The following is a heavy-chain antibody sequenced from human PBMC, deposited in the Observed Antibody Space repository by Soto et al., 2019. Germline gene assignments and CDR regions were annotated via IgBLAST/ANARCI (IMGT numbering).Heavy chain of an antibody. J-gene: IGHJ3*02. CDR2: ISAYNGNT. CDR1: GYTFTSSG. D-gene: IGHD3-10*01. V-gene: IGHV1-18*01. Sequence: ASVKVSCNASGYTFTSSGISWVRQAPGQGLEWMGWISAYNGNTNYGQKLQGRDTMTTDTSTSKAYMELRSLRSDDTAVYSCAGDSGGELRSFGIGGKVTRVTI. CDR3: AGDSGGELRSFGI.